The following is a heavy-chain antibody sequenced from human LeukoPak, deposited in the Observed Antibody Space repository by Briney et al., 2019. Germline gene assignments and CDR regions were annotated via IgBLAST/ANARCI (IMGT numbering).Heavy chain of an antibody. J-gene: IGHJ3*02. D-gene: IGHD3-3*01. CDR1: GYSMTSYFY. CDR2: IYQSGTT. Sequence: SETLSLTCAVSGYSMTSYFYWGWIRQPPGKGLEWIGSIYQSGTTYYSPSLESRVTISVDTSKNQFSLKLSSVTAADTAVYYCARGRWVFGVVTPRGAFDIWGQGTMVTVSS. CDR3: ARGRWVFGVVTPRGAFDI. V-gene: IGHV4-38-2*01.